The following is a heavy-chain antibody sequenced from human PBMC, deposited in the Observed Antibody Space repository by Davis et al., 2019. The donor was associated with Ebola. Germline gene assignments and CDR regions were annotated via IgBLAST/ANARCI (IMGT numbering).Heavy chain of an antibody. CDR3: ARRARSSSWYNFFDY. D-gene: IGHD6-13*01. CDR1: GGSISSYY. Sequence: SETLSLTCTVSGGSISSYYWSWIRQPPGKGLEWIGYIYYSGSTNYNPSLKSRVTISVDTSKNQFSLKLSSVTAADPAVYYCARRARSSSWYNFFDYWGQGTLVPVSS. CDR2: IYYSGST. J-gene: IGHJ4*02. V-gene: IGHV4-59*08.